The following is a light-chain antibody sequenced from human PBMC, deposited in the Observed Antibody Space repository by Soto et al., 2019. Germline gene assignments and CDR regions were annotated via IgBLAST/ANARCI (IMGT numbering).Light chain of an antibody. CDR3: AAWDDSVNGPI. CDR1: SSNIGNNA. V-gene: IGLV1-36*01. Sequence: QSVLTQPPSVSEAPRQRVTISCSGTSSNIGNNAVNWYQQLPGKAPKLLIYYDDELPSGVSARFSGSKSGTSASLAISGLQSEDEADYYCAAWDDSVNGPIFGGGTKLTVL. J-gene: IGLJ2*01. CDR2: YDD.